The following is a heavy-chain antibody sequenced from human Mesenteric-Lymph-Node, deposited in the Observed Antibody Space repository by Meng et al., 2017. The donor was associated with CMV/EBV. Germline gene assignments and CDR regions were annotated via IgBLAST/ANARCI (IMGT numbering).Heavy chain of an antibody. V-gene: IGHV3-9*01. CDR3: ARVNYDYWRDYASYFDY. CDR1: GFTFDDYA. J-gene: IGHJ4*02. Sequence: SLKISCAASGFTFDDYAMHWVRQAPGKGLEWVSGISWNSGSIGYADSVKGRFTISRDNAKNSLFLQMDSLRVDDTGIYFCARVNYDYWRDYASYFDYWGQGTMVTVSS. D-gene: IGHD3-3*01. CDR2: ISWNSGSI.